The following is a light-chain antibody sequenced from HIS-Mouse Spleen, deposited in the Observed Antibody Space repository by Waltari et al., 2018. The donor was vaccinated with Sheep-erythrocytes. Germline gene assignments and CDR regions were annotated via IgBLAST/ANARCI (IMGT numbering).Light chain of an antibody. CDR2: RNN. CDR1: SSNIGSNY. J-gene: IGLJ3*02. CDR3: AAWDDSLSGPV. V-gene: IGLV1-47*01. Sequence: QSVLTQPPSASGTPGQRVTISCSGSSSNIGSNYVYWYHQLPGTAPKLLIYRNNQRPSGVPDRFSGYKSGTSASLAISGLRSEDEADYYCAAWDDSLSGPVFGGGTKLTVL.